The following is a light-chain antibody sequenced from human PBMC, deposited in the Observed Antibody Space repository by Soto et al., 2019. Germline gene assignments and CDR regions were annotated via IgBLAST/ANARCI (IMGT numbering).Light chain of an antibody. Sequence: DIQMTQSPSSLSASVGDRVTITCRASQDISVYLAWYQQKPGKVPKLLIYSASTLQSGVPSRFSGSGSGTDFTLTISCLQPEGVATYDWRKFNTAHLTFGRRTRLEFK. CDR1: QDISVY. CDR3: RKFNTAHLT. V-gene: IGKV1-27*01. CDR2: SAS. J-gene: IGKJ5*01.